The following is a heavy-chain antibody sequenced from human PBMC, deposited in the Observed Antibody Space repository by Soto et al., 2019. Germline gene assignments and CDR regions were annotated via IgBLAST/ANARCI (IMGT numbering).Heavy chain of an antibody. Sequence: SSRRRSYTAYEDTESRSGMRRVRKERRYGLEWVAIIWYDGSNKYYADSVKGRFTISRDNSRNTLYLQMNSLRAEDTALYYCARVDCTGAYCYSWPFNYGVDVWGQGTTVTVSS. J-gene: IGHJ6*02. V-gene: IGHV3-33*01. CDR2: IWYDGSNK. CDR3: ARVDCTGAYCYSWPFNYGVDV. CDR1: EDTESRSG. D-gene: IGHD2-8*02.